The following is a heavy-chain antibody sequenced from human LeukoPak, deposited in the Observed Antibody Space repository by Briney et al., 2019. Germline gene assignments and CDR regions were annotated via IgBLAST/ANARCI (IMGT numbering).Heavy chain of an antibody. J-gene: IGHJ3*02. D-gene: IGHD3-3*01. Sequence: GGSLRLSCAASGFTFDDYGMSWVRQAPGKGLEWVSGINWNGGSTGYADSVMGRFTISRDNAKNSLYLQMNSLRAEDTALYHCARDRGYYGAFDIWGQGTMVTVSS. V-gene: IGHV3-20*01. CDR3: ARDRGYYGAFDI. CDR1: GFTFDDYG. CDR2: INWNGGST.